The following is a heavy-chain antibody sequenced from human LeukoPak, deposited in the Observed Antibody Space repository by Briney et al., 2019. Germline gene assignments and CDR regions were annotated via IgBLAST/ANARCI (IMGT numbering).Heavy chain of an antibody. J-gene: IGHJ6*03. Sequence: GESLKISCKGSGYSFTSYWIGWVRQMPGKGLEWMGIIYPGDSDTRYSPSFQGQVTISADTSISTAYLQWSSLKASDTAMYYCARQRYSSNYYYYYYMDVWGKGTTVTVSS. D-gene: IGHD5-18*01. CDR2: IYPGDSDT. CDR1: GYSFTSYW. V-gene: IGHV5-51*01. CDR3: ARQRYSSNYYYYYYMDV.